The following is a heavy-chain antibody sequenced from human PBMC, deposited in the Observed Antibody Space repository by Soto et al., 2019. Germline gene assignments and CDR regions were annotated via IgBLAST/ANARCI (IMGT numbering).Heavy chain of an antibody. V-gene: IGHV3-13*01. CDR2: NGTAGDT. J-gene: IGHJ2*01. D-gene: IGHD6-19*01. CDR1: GFTFSSYD. Sequence: GGSLRLSCAASGFTFSSYDMLWVRQATRKGLEWVSANGTAGDTYYPGSVKGRFTITRENAKNSLYLQMNSLRAGDTAVYYCARVKREKYSSGWYRYFYLWGRGTLVTVSS. CDR3: ARVKREKYSSGWYRYFYL.